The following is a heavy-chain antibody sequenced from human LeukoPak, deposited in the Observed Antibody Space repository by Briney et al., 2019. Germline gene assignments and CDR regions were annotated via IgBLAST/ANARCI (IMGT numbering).Heavy chain of an antibody. V-gene: IGHV3-48*02. CDR3: ARELFSSDYIWGSYYHQFDY. J-gene: IGHJ4*02. Sequence: GGSLRLSCAASGFTFSSYSMNWVRQAPGKGLEWVSYISSSSSTIYYADSVKGRFTISRDNAKNSLYLQMNSLRDEDTAVYYWARELFSSDYIWGSYYHQFDYWGQGTLVTVSS. CDR2: ISSSSSTI. D-gene: IGHD3-16*01. CDR1: GFTFSSYS.